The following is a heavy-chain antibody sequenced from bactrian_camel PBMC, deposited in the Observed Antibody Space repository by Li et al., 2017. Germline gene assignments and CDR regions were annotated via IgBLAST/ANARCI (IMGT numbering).Heavy chain of an antibody. Sequence: QVQLVESGGGSVQAGGSLKLSCAASAGYIFTCYTMDWHRQAPGKERELVSSITRDGTSTYADAVKGRFTISQDNAKNTVYLQMNSLKPEDTATYYCAAQFLEASCAVVHAIDNWGQGTQVTVS. CDR2: ITRDGTS. V-gene: IGHV3S53*01. D-gene: IGHD2*01. J-gene: IGHJ4*01. CDR3: AAQFLEASCAVVHAIDN. CDR1: AGYIFTCYT.